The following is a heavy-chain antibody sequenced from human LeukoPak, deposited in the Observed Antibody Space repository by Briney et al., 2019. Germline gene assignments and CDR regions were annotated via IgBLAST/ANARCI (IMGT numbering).Heavy chain of an antibody. Sequence: ASVKVSCKASGYTFTGHYMHWVRQAPGQGLEWMGWINPNSGGTNYAQKFQGRVTVTRDTSISTAYMELSRLTSDDTAVYYCARDLGSIVATFDFFWYFDLWGRGTLLTVSS. D-gene: IGHD5-12*01. CDR1: GYTFTGHY. J-gene: IGHJ2*01. V-gene: IGHV1-2*02. CDR3: ARDLGSIVATFDFFWYFDL. CDR2: INPNSGGT.